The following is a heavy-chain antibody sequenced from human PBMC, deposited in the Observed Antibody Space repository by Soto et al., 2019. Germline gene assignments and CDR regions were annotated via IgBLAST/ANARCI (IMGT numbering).Heavy chain of an antibody. V-gene: IGHV3-23*01. CDR1: GFTFSSYA. Sequence: EVQLLESGGGLVQPGGSLRVSCAASGFTFSSYAMSWVRQAPGKGLEWVSAISGSGGSTYYADSVKGRFTISRDNSKNTLYLQMNSLRAEDTAVYYCAKAYGGTYKYSQHWGQGTLVTVSS. CDR3: AKAYGGTYKYSQH. J-gene: IGHJ1*01. CDR2: ISGSGGST. D-gene: IGHD2-15*01.